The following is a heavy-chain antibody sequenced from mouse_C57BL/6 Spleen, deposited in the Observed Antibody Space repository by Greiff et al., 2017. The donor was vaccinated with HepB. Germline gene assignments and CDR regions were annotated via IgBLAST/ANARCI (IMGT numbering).Heavy chain of an antibody. V-gene: IGHV1-80*01. CDR2: IYPGDGDT. CDR3: ARGGYGYDRIFDY. J-gene: IGHJ2*01. D-gene: IGHD2-2*01. CDR1: GYAFSSYW. Sequence: VQLQQSGAELVKPGASVKISCKASGYAFSSYWMNWVKQRPGKGLEWIGQIYPGDGDTNYNGKFKGKATLTADKSSSTAYMQLSSLTSEDSAVYFCARGGYGYDRIFDYWGQGTTLTVSS.